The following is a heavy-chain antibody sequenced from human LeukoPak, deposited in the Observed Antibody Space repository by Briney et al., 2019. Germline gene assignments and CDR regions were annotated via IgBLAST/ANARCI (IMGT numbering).Heavy chain of an antibody. Sequence: GGSLRLSCAASGFTFSSYGMHWVRQAPGKGLEWVAVISYDGSNKYYADSVKGRFTISRDNSKNTLYLQMNSLRAEDTAVYYCAKEMTDYYYDSSGYYPFDYWGQGTLVTVSS. V-gene: IGHV3-30*18. CDR3: AKEMTDYYYDSSGYYPFDY. CDR1: GFTFSSYG. CDR2: ISYDGSNK. J-gene: IGHJ4*02. D-gene: IGHD3-22*01.